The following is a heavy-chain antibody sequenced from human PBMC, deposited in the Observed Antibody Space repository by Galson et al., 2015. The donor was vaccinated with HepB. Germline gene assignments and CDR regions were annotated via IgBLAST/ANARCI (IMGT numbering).Heavy chain of an antibody. Sequence: SLRLSCAVSGFTFSDYRMNWVRQAPGKGLEWISYISRSSIVIYYADFVKGRFTISRDNAKNLLYLQMNSLTDEDTAVYYCTRDFAEMATDYWGQGTMDTVSS. CDR1: GFTFSDYR. J-gene: IGHJ4*02. CDR2: ISRSSIVI. D-gene: IGHD5-24*01. V-gene: IGHV3-48*02. CDR3: TRDFAEMATDY.